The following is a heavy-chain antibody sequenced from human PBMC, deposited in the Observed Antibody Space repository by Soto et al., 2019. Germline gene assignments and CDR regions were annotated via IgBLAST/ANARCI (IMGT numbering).Heavy chain of an antibody. V-gene: IGHV4-34*01. CDR2: INHSGST. J-gene: IGHJ6*02. CDR1: GGSFSGYY. D-gene: IGHD2-2*01. Sequence: SETLSLTCAVYGGSFSGYYWSWIRQPPGKGLEWIGEINHSGSTNYNPSLKSRVTISVDTSKNQFSLKLSSVTAADTAVYYCARVWGYCSGTSCHPGESSYGMDVWGQGTTVTVSS. CDR3: ARVWGYCSGTSCHPGESSYGMDV.